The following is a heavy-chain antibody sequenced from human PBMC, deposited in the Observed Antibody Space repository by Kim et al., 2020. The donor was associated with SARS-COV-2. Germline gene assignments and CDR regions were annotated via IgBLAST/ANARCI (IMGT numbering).Heavy chain of an antibody. CDR2: INSNGCRT. D-gene: IGHD1-26*01. J-gene: IGHJ4*02. V-gene: IGHV3-64*02. CDR3: ARESRNSGTYDYRDY. Sequence: GGSLRLSCAVSGFTFSGYAMHWVRQAPGKGLEYVSAINSNGCRTYYPDSVRGRFTISRDMSKNMLYLQMGSLTVDDKAVYYCARESRNSGTYDYRDYWGQGTLVSVSS. CDR1: GFTFSGYA.